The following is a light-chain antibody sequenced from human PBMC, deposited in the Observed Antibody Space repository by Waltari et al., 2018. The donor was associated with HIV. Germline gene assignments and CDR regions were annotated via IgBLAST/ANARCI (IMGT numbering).Light chain of an antibody. Sequence: DIQLTQSPSFLSAAVGDRVTITCRANVAISDYLVWYQQKPGTAPKLLIYGASTLQGGVPSRFSGSGSGTDFILTINSLQPEDFGTYYCQQSETYPITFGQGTRLEIK. CDR1: VAISDY. CDR2: GAS. J-gene: IGKJ5*01. V-gene: IGKV1-9*01. CDR3: QQSETYPIT.